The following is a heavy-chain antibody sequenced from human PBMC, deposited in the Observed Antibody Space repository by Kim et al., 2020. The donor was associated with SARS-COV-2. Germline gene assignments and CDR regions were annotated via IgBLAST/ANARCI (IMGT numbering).Heavy chain of an antibody. V-gene: IGHV1-2*06. CDR3: ARSKYYYDSSGYYYPFDY. CDR2: INPSSGGT. J-gene: IGHJ4*01. CDR1: GYTFTGYY. Sequence: ASVKVSCKASGYTFTGYYMHWVRQAPGQGLEWMGRINPSSGGTNYAQKFQGRVTMTRDISITTAYMELSRLRSDDTAVYYCARSKYYYDSSGYYYPFDYW. D-gene: IGHD3-22*01.